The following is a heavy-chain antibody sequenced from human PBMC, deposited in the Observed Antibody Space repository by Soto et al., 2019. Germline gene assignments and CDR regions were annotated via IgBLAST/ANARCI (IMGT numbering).Heavy chain of an antibody. Sequence: PGGARILSCAASGFTFSSYAMSWVRQAPGKGLEWVSAISGSGGSTYYADSVKGRFTISRDNSKNTLYLQMNSLRAEDTAVYYCAKGGRDYYNLMDVWGQVPSVSVS. CDR3: AKGGRDYYNLMDV. CDR2: ISGSGGST. CDR1: GFTFSSYA. V-gene: IGHV3-23*01. J-gene: IGHJ6*02.